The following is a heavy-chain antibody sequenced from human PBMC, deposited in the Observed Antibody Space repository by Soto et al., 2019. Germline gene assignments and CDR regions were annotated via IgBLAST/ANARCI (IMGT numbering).Heavy chain of an antibody. CDR2: IIPIFGTA. CDR1: GGTFSSYA. D-gene: IGHD3-3*01. Sequence: SVKVSCKASGGTFSSYAISWVRQAPGQGLEWMGGIIPIFGTANYAQKFQGRVTITAGKSTSTAYMELSSLRSEDTAVYYCARGRDFWSGPYYYYGMDVWGQGTTVTVSS. V-gene: IGHV1-69*06. CDR3: ARGRDFWSGPYYYYGMDV. J-gene: IGHJ6*02.